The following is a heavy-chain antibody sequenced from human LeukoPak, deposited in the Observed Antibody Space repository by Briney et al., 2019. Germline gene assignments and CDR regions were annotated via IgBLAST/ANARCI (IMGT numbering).Heavy chain of an antibody. CDR3: AGLVGRYSSGLYYYYFDY. D-gene: IGHD3-22*01. CDR1: GDSINSLDL. V-gene: IGHV4-4*02. CDR2: MYLSGTT. Sequence: SGTLSLTCTVSGDSINSLDLWSWVRQPPGRGLEWIGEMYLSGTTHSNPSVKSRVTISIDKSKNQFFLNLSSVTAADTAVYYCAGLVGRYSSGLYYYYFDYWGQGTLVTVSS. J-gene: IGHJ4*02.